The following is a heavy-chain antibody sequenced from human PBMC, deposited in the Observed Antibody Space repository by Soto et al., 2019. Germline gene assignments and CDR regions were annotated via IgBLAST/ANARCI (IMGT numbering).Heavy chain of an antibody. V-gene: IGHV3-11*06. CDR2: ISSSSSYT. CDR1: GFTFSDYY. CDR3: SRDPGSTGTKGIDF. D-gene: IGHD1-1*01. Sequence: QVQLVESGGGLVKPGGSLRLSCAASGFTFSDYYMSWIRQAPGKGLEWVSYISSSSSYTNYADSVKGRFTISRDNAKNSMYLQMDRLGAEETAVYYCSRDPGSTGTKGIDFWGQGTLVTVSS. J-gene: IGHJ4*02.